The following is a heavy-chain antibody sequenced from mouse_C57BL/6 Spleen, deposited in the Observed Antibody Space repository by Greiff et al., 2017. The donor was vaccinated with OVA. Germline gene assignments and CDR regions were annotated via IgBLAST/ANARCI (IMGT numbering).Heavy chain of an antibody. D-gene: IGHD2-1*01. V-gene: IGHV1-4*01. CDR2: INPSSGYT. J-gene: IGHJ3*01. CDR3: ARRGCNFEGFAY. Sequence: QVQLKQSGAELARPGASVKMSCKASGYTFTSYTMHWVKQRPGQGLEWIGYINPSSGYTKYNQKFKDKATLTADKSSSTAYMQLSSLTSEDSADYYCARRGCNFEGFAYWGQGTLVTVSA. CDR1: GYTFTSYT.